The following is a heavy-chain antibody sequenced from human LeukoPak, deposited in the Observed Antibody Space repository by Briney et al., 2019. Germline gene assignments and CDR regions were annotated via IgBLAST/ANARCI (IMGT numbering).Heavy chain of an antibody. CDR3: ARLGTYHDF. D-gene: IGHD1-26*01. CDR1: GASISHYF. J-gene: IGHJ4*02. CDR2: VHTSAGG. V-gene: IGHV4-4*09. Sequence: PSETLSLTCTVSGASISHYFWSWVRQTPEGGLEWMGYVHTSAGGTYYPSLKTRLTMSIDTSRSQLSLKLTSVTAADTAVYFCARLGTYHDFWGQGALVTVSS.